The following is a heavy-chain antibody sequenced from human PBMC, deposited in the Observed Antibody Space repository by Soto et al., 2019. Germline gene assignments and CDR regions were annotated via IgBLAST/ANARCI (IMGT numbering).Heavy chain of an antibody. CDR2: ISYSGSST. CDR1: AFTFSSYA. V-gene: IGHV3-23*01. J-gene: IGHJ4*02. CDR3: AASRTTTVVTSPFDY. Sequence: GGSLRLSCAASAFTFSSYAVSWVRQAPGKGLEWVSAISYSGSSTYYADSVKGRFTISRDNSKNTLYLQMNSLRAEDTAVYYCAASRTTTVVTSPFDYWGQGTLVTVSS. D-gene: IGHD4-17*01.